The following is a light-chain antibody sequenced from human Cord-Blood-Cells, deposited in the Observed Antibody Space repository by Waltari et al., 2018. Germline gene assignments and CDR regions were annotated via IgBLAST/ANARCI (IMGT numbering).Light chain of an antibody. CDR1: SSDVGGYNL. CDR3: CSYAGSYV. Sequence: QSALTSPASVSGSPGQSLTISCTGTSSDVGGYNLVSWYQQHPGQAPKLMIYEVSKRPSGVSNRFSGSKAGNTAALTISGLQAEDEADYYCCSYAGSYVFGTGTKVTVV. J-gene: IGLJ1*01. CDR2: EVS. V-gene: IGLV2-23*02.